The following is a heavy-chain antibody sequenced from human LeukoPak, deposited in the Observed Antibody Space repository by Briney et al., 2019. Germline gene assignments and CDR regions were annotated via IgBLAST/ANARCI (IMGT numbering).Heavy chain of an antibody. Sequence: ASVTVSCKASGGTFSRHAISWVRQAPRQGLEWMGGITPMFGTANYAQKFQGRVTITADESTSTAYMELSSLRSEDTAVYYCVRDGSYYDSSGYYYLYWGQGTLVTVSS. CDR1: GGTFSRHA. J-gene: IGHJ4*02. V-gene: IGHV1-69*13. CDR3: VRDGSYYDSSGYYYLY. D-gene: IGHD3-22*01. CDR2: ITPMFGTA.